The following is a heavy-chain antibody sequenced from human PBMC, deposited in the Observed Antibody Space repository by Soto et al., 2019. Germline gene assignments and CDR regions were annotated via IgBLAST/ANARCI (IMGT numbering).Heavy chain of an antibody. CDR1: GGSISSYY. J-gene: IGHJ6*03. V-gene: IGHV4-59*01. Sequence: LSLTCTVSGGSISSYYWSWIRQPPGKGLEWIGYIYYSGSTNYNPSLKSRVTISVDTSKNQFSLKLSSVTAADTAVYYCARDRGYSAPDYYYYMDVWGKGTTVTVSS. CDR3: ARDRGYSAPDYYYYMDV. CDR2: IYYSGST. D-gene: IGHD5-12*01.